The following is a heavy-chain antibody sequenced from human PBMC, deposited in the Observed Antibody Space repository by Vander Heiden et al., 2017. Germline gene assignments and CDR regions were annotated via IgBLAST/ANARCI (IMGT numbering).Heavy chain of an antibody. V-gene: IGHV1-69*01. CDR1: GGTFSSYA. D-gene: IGHD2-21*02. CDR2: IIPICGTA. CDR3: ARVRFCGGDCYYFDY. Sequence: QVQLVQSGAEVKKPGSSVKVSCKASGGTFSSYAISWVRQAPGQGLEWMGGIIPICGTANYAQKFQGRVTITADESTSTAYMELSSLRSEDTAVYYCARVRFCGGDCYYFDYWGQGTLVTVSS. J-gene: IGHJ4*02.